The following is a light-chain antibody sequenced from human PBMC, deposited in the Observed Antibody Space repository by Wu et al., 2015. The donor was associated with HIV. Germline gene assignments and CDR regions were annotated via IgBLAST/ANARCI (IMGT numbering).Light chain of an antibody. CDR1: QNINNY. CDR2: AAS. J-gene: IGKJ4*01. Sequence: DVQMTQSPSSLSASVGDRVTITCRASQNINNYLNWYQQKPGEAPKLLIYAASSLHSGVPSRFSGSGSGTDFTLILSNLQPEDVATYYCQQYDNIPLTFGGGTKVEIK. CDR3: QQYDNIPLT. V-gene: IGKV1-39*01.